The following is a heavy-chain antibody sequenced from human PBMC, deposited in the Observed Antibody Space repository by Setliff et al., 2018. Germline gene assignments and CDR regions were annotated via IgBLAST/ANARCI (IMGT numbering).Heavy chain of an antibody. D-gene: IGHD6-13*01. CDR3: ARAETSIAAAGTRDYFDY. V-gene: IGHV1-18*01. J-gene: IGHJ4*02. Sequence: ASVKVSCKASGYTFTSYGISWVRQAPGQGLEWMGWISAYNGNTNYAQKLQGRVTMTTDTSTSTAYMELRSLRSDDTAVYYCARAETSIAAAGTRDYFDYWGQGTLVTVSS. CDR2: ISAYNGNT. CDR1: GYTFTSYG.